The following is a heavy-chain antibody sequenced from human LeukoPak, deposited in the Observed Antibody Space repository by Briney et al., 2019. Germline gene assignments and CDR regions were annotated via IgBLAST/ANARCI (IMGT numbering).Heavy chain of an antibody. D-gene: IGHD3-10*01. J-gene: IGHJ4*02. CDR3: SSGGHVDY. V-gene: IGHV3-7*01. CDR2: INEDGSEK. Sequence: GGSLRLSCATSRLSFSNYWMTWVRQAPGKGLEWVANINEDGSEKNYVESVKGRFTISRDNAKNSLYLQMNSLRVEDTAVYYCSSGGHVDYCGQGTLVTVSS. CDR1: RLSFSNYW.